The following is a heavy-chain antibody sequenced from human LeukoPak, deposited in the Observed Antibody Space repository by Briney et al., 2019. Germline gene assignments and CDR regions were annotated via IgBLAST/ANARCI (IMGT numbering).Heavy chain of an antibody. J-gene: IGHJ5*02. V-gene: IGHV3-21*01. D-gene: IGHD6-13*01. CDR1: GFTFSSYS. CDR2: ISSSSSYI. Sequence: GGSLRLSCAASGFTFSSYSMNWVRQAPGKGLEWVSSISSSSSYIYYADSVKGRFTISRDNAKNSLYLQMNSLRAEDTAVYYCAKDPDSSSWYPPRNPARYNWFDPWGQGTLVTVSS. CDR3: AKDPDSSSWYPPRNPARYNWFDP.